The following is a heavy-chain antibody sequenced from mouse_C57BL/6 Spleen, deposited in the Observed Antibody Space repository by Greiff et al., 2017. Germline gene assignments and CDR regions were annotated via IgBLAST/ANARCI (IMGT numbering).Heavy chain of an antibody. Sequence: QVQLKQSGAELVMPGASVKLSCKASGYTFTSYWMHWVKQRPGQGLEWIGEIDPSDSYTNYNQKFKGKSTLTVDKSSSPAYMQLSSLTSEDSAVYYCARRYYGSWDMDYWGQGTSVTVSS. CDR1: GYTFTSYW. CDR2: IDPSDSYT. D-gene: IGHD1-1*01. CDR3: ARRYYGSWDMDY. J-gene: IGHJ4*01. V-gene: IGHV1-69*01.